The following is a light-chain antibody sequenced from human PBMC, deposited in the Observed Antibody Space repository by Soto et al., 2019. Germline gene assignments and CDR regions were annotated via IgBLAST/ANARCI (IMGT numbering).Light chain of an antibody. V-gene: IGKV2-30*01. CDR2: KVS. CDR1: QSLVFSDGNTY. Sequence: EVVMTQSPLSLPVTLGQPASISCRSSQSLVFSDGNTYLNWFQQRPGQSPRRLIYKVSNRDSGVPDRFSGSGSGTDFTLKISGVEAEDVGVYYCMQGTYWPLTFGGGTKVEIK. J-gene: IGKJ4*01. CDR3: MQGTYWPLT.